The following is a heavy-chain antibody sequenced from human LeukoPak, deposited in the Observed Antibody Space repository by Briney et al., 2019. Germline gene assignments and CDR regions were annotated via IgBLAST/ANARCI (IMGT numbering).Heavy chain of an antibody. J-gene: IGHJ4*02. D-gene: IGHD1-1*01. V-gene: IGHV3-23*01. CDR1: GFRFSSYS. CDR3: AKEGGELLERRGFDY. Sequence: GGSLRLSCAASGFRFSSYSMNWVRQAPGKGLEWVSAISGSGGSTYYADSVKGRFTISRDNSKNTLYLQMNSLRAEDTAVYYCAKEGGELLERRGFDYWGQGTLVTVSS. CDR2: ISGSGGST.